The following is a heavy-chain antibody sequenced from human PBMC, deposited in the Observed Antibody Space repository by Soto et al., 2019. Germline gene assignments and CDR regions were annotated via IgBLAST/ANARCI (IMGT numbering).Heavy chain of an antibody. J-gene: IGHJ6*02. CDR1: GFTFSSYD. CDR3: ARAGVGDYYYYYGMDV. D-gene: IGHD2-21*02. Sequence: GGSLRLSCAASGFTFSSYDMHWVRQAPGKGLEWVSAIGTAGDTYYPGSVKGRFTISRENAKNSLYLQMNSLRAEDTAVYYCARAGVGDYYYYYGMDVWGQGTTVTVSS. CDR2: IGTAGDT. V-gene: IGHV3-13*01.